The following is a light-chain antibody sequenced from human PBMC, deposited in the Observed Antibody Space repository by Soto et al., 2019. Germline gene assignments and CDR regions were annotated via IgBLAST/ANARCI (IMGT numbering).Light chain of an antibody. CDR1: SSNIGSNY. CDR2: RNN. Sequence: QSVLTQPPSASGTPGQRVTISCSGSSSNIGSNYVYWYQQLPGTAHKLLIYRNNQRPSEVPDRISGSKSGTSASLAISGLRSEDDADYYCAAWDDSLSALFGGGTKLTVL. V-gene: IGLV1-47*01. J-gene: IGLJ2*01. CDR3: AAWDDSLSAL.